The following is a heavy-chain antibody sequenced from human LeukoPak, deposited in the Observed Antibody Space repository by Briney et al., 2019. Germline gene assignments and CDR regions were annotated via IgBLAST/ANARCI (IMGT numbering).Heavy chain of an antibody. V-gene: IGHV1-2*02. Sequence: ASVKVSCKASGGTFSSYAISWVRQAPGQGLEWMGWINPNSGGTNYAQKFQGRVTMTRDTSISTAYMELSRLRSDDTAVYYCARPYYDFWSGYYFPHWFDPWGQGTLVTVSS. CDR1: GGTFSSYA. CDR3: ARPYYDFWSGYYFPHWFDP. D-gene: IGHD3-3*01. J-gene: IGHJ5*02. CDR2: INPNSGGT.